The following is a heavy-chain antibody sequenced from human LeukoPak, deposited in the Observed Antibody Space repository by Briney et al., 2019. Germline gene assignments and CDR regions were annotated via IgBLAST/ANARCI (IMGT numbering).Heavy chain of an antibody. CDR2: ISSSGSTI. CDR3: ARDLLWFGESFDY. V-gene: IGHV3-11*01. J-gene: IGHJ4*02. CDR1: GFTFSDYY. Sequence: AGSLRLSCAASGFTFSDYYMSWIRQAPGKGLEWVSYISSSGSTIYYADSVKGRFTISRDNAKNSLYLQMNSLRAEDTAVYYCARDLLWFGESFDYWGQGTLVTVSS. D-gene: IGHD3-10*01.